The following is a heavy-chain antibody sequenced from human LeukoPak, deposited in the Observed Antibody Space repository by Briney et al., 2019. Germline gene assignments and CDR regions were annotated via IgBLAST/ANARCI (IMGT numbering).Heavy chain of an antibody. D-gene: IGHD2-21*01. J-gene: IGHJ4*02. CDR3: AKDWIQFNRVFDCFDS. CDR1: GFTFKTNA. CDR2: IGNTET. V-gene: IGHV3-23*01. Sequence: GGSLRLSCANSGFTFKTNAMSWVRQAPGKGLEWVSTIGNTETFYADSVTGRFTISRDNSKNTVYLHMNSLRVEDTAVYYCAKDWIQFNRVFDCFDSWGQGTLVTVSS.